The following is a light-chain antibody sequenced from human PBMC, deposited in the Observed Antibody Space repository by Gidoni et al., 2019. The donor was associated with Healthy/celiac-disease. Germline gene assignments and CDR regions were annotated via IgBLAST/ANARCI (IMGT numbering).Light chain of an antibody. Sequence: IALTKSPGTLSMSPGERATLACSASQSVSSSYLAWYQHKPGQAPRLLIYGASNRATGIPDRFSGSGSGTDFTLTISRLEAEDFAVYYWQQYGRSPKTFGQGTKVEIK. V-gene: IGKV3-20*01. J-gene: IGKJ1*01. CDR2: GAS. CDR1: QSVSSSY. CDR3: QQYGRSPKT.